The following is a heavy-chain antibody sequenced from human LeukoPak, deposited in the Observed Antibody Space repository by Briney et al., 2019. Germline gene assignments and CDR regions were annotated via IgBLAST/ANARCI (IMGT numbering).Heavy chain of an antibody. D-gene: IGHD6-13*01. CDR1: GFTFSSYS. J-gene: IGHJ4*02. V-gene: IGHV3-21*01. CDR3: ARGTRYSSSWYLH. Sequence: GGFLRLSCAASGFTFSSYSMNWVRQAPGKGLEWVSSISSSSSYIYYADSVKGRFTISRDNAKNSLYLQMNSLRAEDTAVYYCARGTRYSSSWYLHWGQGTLVTVSS. CDR2: ISSSSSYI.